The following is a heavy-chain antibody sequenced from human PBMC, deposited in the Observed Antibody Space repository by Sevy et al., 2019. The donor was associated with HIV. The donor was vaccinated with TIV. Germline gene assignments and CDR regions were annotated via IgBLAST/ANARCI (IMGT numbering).Heavy chain of an antibody. D-gene: IGHD1-26*01. CDR3: AGGGALDY. CDR2: IKQDGSEK. J-gene: IGHJ4*02. CDR1: EFTFSAYW. V-gene: IGHV3-7*01. Sequence: GGSLRLSCAASEFTFSAYWMTWIRHAPGKGLEWVANIKQDGSEKYYGDSVKGRFTISRDNAKNSLYLQMNSLRVEDTAVYYCAGGGALDYWGQGTLVTVSS.